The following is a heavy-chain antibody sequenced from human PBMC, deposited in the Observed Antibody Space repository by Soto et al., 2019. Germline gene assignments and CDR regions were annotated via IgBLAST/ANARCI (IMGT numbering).Heavy chain of an antibody. CDR1: GGSISSYY. J-gene: IGHJ4*02. D-gene: IGHD3-22*01. Sequence: PSETLSLTCTVSGGSISSYYWSWIRQPPGKGLEWIGYIYYSGSTNYNPSLKSRVTISVDTSKNQFSLKLSSVTAADTAVYYCARGGVYYDSSGYSFDYWGQGTLVTV. CDR3: ARGGVYYDSSGYSFDY. CDR2: IYYSGST. V-gene: IGHV4-59*01.